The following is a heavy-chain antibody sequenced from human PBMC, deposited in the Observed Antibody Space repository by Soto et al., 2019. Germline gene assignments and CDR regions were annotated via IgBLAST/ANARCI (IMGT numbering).Heavy chain of an antibody. CDR1: GYTFTSYG. Sequence: QVQLVQSGAEVKKPGASVKVSCKASGYTFTSYGISWVRQAPGQGLEWMGWISAYNGNTKNAQKLQGRVTMTTDTPTSTAYMELRSLRSDATPVYYCARDSPPVDYWGQGPLVTVSS. CDR3: ARDSPPVDY. J-gene: IGHJ4*02. V-gene: IGHV1-18*01. CDR2: ISAYNGNT.